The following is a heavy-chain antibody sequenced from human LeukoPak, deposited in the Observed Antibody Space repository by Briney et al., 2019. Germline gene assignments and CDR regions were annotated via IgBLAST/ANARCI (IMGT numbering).Heavy chain of an antibody. CDR1: GGSISSGGYY. CDR3: PRDLPPPKLAAAGKMALYYFDY. Sequence: SQTLSLTCTVSGGSISSGGYYWSWIRQHPGKGLEWIGYIYYSGSTYYNPSLKSRVTISVDTSKNQFSLKLSSVTAADTAVYYCPRDLPPPKLAAAGKMALYYFDYWGQGTLVTVSS. CDR2: IYYSGST. D-gene: IGHD6-13*01. J-gene: IGHJ4*02. V-gene: IGHV4-31*03.